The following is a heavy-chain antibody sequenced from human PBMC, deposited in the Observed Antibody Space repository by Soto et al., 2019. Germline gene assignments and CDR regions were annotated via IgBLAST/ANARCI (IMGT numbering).Heavy chain of an antibody. J-gene: IGHJ6*03. CDR1: GFNFEVYS. CDR3: ARDFFGSGPDYYLDV. V-gene: IGHV3-21*01. CDR2: ISRGSRFL. D-gene: IGHD3-10*01. Sequence: ESGGGLVKPGESLRLSCAASGFNFEVYSMNWVSQTPVKGLEWVSSISRGSRFLHYADSIKGRFTISRDDAESSLHLQIDSLRAEDTAVYFCARDFFGSGPDYYLDVWGTGTTVTVS.